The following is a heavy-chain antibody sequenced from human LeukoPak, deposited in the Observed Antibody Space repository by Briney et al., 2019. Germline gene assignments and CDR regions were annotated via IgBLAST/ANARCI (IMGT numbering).Heavy chain of an antibody. Sequence: GASVKVSCKASGYTFTSYYMHWVRQAPGQGLEWMGIINPSGGSTSYAQKFQGRVTMTRDTSTSTVYMELSSLRSEDTAVYYCARLELLWFGELSPPEDIWGQGTMVTVSS. D-gene: IGHD3-10*01. V-gene: IGHV1-46*01. CDR1: GYTFTSYY. CDR2: INPSGGST. J-gene: IGHJ3*02. CDR3: ARLELLWFGELSPPEDI.